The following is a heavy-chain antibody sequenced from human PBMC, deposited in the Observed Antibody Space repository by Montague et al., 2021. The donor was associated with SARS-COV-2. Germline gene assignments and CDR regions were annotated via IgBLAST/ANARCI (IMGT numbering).Heavy chain of an antibody. CDR1: GGSVSSRSYY. V-gene: IGHV4-39*01. D-gene: IGHD4-23*01. CDR3: ASLGDYGGPRFDY. Sequence: SETLSLTCTVSGGSVSSRSYYWGWIRQPPGKGLEWIGSIYYSGSTHYNPSLKSRVTISVDTSKNQFSLKLSSVTAADTAVYYCASLGDYGGPRFDYWGQGTLVSVSS. J-gene: IGHJ4*02. CDR2: IYYSGST.